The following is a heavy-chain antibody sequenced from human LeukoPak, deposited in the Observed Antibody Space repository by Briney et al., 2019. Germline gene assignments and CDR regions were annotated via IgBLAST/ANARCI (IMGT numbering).Heavy chain of an antibody. CDR1: GFTFSSYS. CDR3: APDLRGSAWSLDY. V-gene: IGHV3-48*01. J-gene: IGHJ4*02. D-gene: IGHD6-19*01. CDR2: ISSGSSTI. Sequence: GGSLRLSCAASGFTFSSYSMNWVRQAPGKGLEWVSYISSGSSTIYYADSVKGRFTISRDNSKNTLYLQMNSLRAEDTAVYYCAPDLRGSAWSLDYWGQGTLVTVSS.